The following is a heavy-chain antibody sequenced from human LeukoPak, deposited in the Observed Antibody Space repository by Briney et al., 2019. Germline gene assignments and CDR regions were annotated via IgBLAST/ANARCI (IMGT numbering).Heavy chain of an antibody. Sequence: ASVKVSCKASGYTFTSYAMHWVRQAPGQRLEWMGWINAGNGNTKCSQKFQGRVTITRDTSASTAYMELSSLRSEDTAVYYCARVDYGDSFGIWGQGTMVTVSS. D-gene: IGHD4-17*01. V-gene: IGHV1-3*01. CDR3: ARVDYGDSFGI. CDR1: GYTFTSYA. CDR2: INAGNGNT. J-gene: IGHJ3*02.